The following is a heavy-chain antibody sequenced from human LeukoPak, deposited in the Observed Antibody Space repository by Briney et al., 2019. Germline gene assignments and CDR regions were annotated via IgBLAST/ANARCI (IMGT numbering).Heavy chain of an antibody. J-gene: IGHJ4*02. D-gene: IGHD6-19*01. V-gene: IGHV4-59*01. CDR2: IYYTGST. CDR1: GGSISSYY. Sequence: PSETLSLTCTVPGGSISSYYWSWIRQPPGKGLEWIGYIYYTGSTNYSPSLKSRVTISVDTSKNQFSLKLSSVTAADTAVYYCARAFSSGWYPYSIGGLWFDYWGQGTLVTVSS. CDR3: ARAFSSGWYPYSIGGLWFDY.